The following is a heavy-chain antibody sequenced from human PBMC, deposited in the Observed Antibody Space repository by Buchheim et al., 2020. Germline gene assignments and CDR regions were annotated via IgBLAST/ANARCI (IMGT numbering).Heavy chain of an antibody. CDR3: ARGGNYDILTGYYTGVPYYYYGMDV. J-gene: IGHJ6*02. CDR2: IYYSGST. CDR1: GGSISSGGYY. Sequence: QVQLQESGPGLVKPSQTLSLTCTVSGGSISSGGYYWSWIRQHPGKGLEWIGYIYYSGSTYYNPSLKSRVTISVATSKNQFSLKLSSVTAADTAVYYCARGGNYDILTGYYTGVPYYYYGMDVWGQGTT. D-gene: IGHD3-9*01. V-gene: IGHV4-31*03.